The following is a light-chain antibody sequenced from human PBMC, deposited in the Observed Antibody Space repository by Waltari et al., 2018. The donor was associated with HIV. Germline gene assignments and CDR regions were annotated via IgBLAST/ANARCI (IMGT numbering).Light chain of an antibody. V-gene: IGLV1-40*01. Sequence: QSVLTQPPSVSGAPGQRVTIHCTCSSSNIGAGYDVHWYQQHPGTAPKLLISGNTNRPSVVPERFSGSKSGTSASLAITGLLVEDEADYYCQSYDSGLSGYVFGTGTKVTVL. CDR1: SSNIGAGYD. CDR3: QSYDSGLSGYV. J-gene: IGLJ1*01. CDR2: GNT.